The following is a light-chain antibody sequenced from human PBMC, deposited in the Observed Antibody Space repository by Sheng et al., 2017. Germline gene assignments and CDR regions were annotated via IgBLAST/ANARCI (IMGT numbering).Light chain of an antibody. CDR2: AAS. CDR3: QQSYTTPRT. Sequence: DIQMTQSPSSLSASVGDRVTISCRASQSISDFLNWYQQKPGKAPQLLIYAASTLQSGVPSRFSGSGSGTDFTLTISSLQPEDFATYFCQQSYTTPRTFGQGPRWNS. CDR1: QSISDF. J-gene: IGKJ1*01. V-gene: IGKV1-39*01.